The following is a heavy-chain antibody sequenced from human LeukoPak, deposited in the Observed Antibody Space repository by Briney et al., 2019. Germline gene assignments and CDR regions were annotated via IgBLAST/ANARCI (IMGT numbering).Heavy chain of an antibody. CDR1: GFTFSSYS. CDR2: ISSSSSYM. D-gene: IGHD2-21*02. CDR3: ARVSGGNFPFDY. V-gene: IGHV3-21*01. J-gene: IGHJ4*02. Sequence: GGSLRLSCAASGFTFSSYSMNWVRQAPGKGLEWVSSISSSSSYMYYADSVKGRFTISRDNAKNSLYLQMNSLRAEDTAVYYCARVSGGNFPFDYWGQGTLVTVSS.